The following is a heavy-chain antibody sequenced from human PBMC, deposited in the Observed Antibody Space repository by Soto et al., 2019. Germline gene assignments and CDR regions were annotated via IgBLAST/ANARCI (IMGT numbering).Heavy chain of an antibody. D-gene: IGHD2-2*01. J-gene: IGHJ6*03. Sequence: ASVKVSCKASGYTFTSYDINWVRQATGQGLEWMGWMNPNSGNTGYAQKFQGRVTMTRNTSISTAYMELSSLRSEDTAVYYCARGERYCSSTSCYVLYYYYYYMDVWGKGTTVTVSS. CDR3: ARGERYCSSTSCYVLYYYYYYMDV. CDR2: MNPNSGNT. CDR1: GYTFTSYD. V-gene: IGHV1-8*01.